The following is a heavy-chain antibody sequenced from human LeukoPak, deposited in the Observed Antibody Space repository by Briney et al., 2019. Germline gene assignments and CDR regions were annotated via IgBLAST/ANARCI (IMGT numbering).Heavy chain of an antibody. CDR1: GYTFTGYY. D-gene: IGHD6-19*01. CDR2: INPNSGGT. V-gene: IGHV1-2*02. J-gene: IGHJ3*02. Sequence: GASVKVPCKASGYTFTGYYMHCVRQAPGQGLEWMGWINPNSGGTNYAQKFQGRVTMTRDTSISTAYMELSRLRSDDTAVYYCARGRSGWTEDAFDIWGQGTMVTVSS. CDR3: ARGRSGWTEDAFDI.